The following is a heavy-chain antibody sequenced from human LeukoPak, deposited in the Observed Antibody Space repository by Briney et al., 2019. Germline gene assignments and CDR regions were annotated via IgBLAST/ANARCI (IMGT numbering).Heavy chain of an antibody. D-gene: IGHD1-26*01. CDR3: ARLGSYHDF. CDR2: IHSSGGS. V-gene: IGHV4-4*09. Sequence: ETLSLTCTVSGASISNYYWSWIRQTPEKGLEWMGHIHSSGGSSYYPSLKSRLTLSIDTSRNQLSLKLPSVTAADTAVYFCARLGSYHDFWGQGALVTVSS. CDR1: GASISNYY. J-gene: IGHJ4*02.